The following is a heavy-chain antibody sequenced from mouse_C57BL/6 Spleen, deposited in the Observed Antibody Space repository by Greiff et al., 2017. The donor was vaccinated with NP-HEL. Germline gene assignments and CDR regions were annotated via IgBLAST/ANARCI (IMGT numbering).Heavy chain of an antibody. CDR1: GYTFTSYW. J-gene: IGHJ3*01. V-gene: IGHV1-7*01. D-gene: IGHD1-1*01. CDR2: INPSSGYT. CDR3: AITTVVAPAY. Sequence: VQLQESGADLAKPGASVKLSCKASGYTFTSYWMHWVKQRPGKGLEWIGYINPSSGYTKYNQKFKDKATLTADKSSNTAYMQLSSLTYEDSAVYYCAITTVVAPAYWGQGTLVTVSA.